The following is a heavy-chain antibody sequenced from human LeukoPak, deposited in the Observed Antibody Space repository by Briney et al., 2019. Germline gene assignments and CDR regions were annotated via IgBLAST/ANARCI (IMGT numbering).Heavy chain of an antibody. CDR3: AKSMTWEAFDI. CDR1: GNSFGDYY. J-gene: IGHJ3*02. CDR2: IYTSGST. Sequence: PSETLSLTCTVSGNSFGDYYWSWIRQPTGKGLEWIGRIYTSGSTNYNPSLKSRVTMSVDTSKNQFSLKLSSVTAADTAVYYCAKSMTWEAFDIWGQGTMVTVSS. V-gene: IGHV4-4*07. D-gene: IGHD1-26*01.